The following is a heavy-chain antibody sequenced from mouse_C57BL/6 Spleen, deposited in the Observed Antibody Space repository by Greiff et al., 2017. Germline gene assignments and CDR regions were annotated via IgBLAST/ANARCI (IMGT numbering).Heavy chain of an antibody. V-gene: IGHV1-15*01. J-gene: IGHJ3*01. Sequence: VQLQQSGAELVRPGASVTLSCKASGYTFTDYEMHWVKQTPVHGLEWIGAIDPATGGTAYNQKFKGKAILTADKSSSTAYMELRSLTSEDSAVXSVTRREVVAPFAYWGQGTLVTVSA. CDR1: GYTFTDYE. CDR3: TRREVVAPFAY. D-gene: IGHD1-1*01. CDR2: IDPATGGT.